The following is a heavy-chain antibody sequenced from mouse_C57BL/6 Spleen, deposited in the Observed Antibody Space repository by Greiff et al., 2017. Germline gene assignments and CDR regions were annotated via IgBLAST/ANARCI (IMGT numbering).Heavy chain of an antibody. J-gene: IGHJ4*01. V-gene: IGHV1-76*01. D-gene: IGHD2-5*01. CDR1: GYTFTDYY. CDR3: ARYPYYSNYYAMDY. Sequence: QVQLQQSGAELVWPGASVKLSCKASGYTFTDYYINWVKQRPGQGLEWIARIYPGSGNTYYNEKFKGKATLTAEKSSSTAYMQLSSLTSEDSAVYFCARYPYYSNYYAMDYWGQGTSVTVSS. CDR2: IYPGSGNT.